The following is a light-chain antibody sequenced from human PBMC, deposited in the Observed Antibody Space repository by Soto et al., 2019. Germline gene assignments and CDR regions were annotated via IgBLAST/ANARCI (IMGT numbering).Light chain of an antibody. CDR2: GAS. CDR1: QSVSSD. V-gene: IGKV3-15*01. CDR3: QQYNNWPRT. Sequence: IGISQSPSTLSVSPQERATLSCRASQSVSSDLAWYHQKPGQAPRLLIYGASTRATGIPARFSGSGSGTEFTLTINSLQSEDFAVYYCQQYNNWPRTFGQGAKVDIK. J-gene: IGKJ1*01.